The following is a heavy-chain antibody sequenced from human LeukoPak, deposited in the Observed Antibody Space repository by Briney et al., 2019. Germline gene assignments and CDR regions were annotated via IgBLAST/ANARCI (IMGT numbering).Heavy chain of an antibody. Sequence: SVKVSCKDSGGSFNNYAINWVRQAPGQGLEYMGGIIPMLGKANHAQKFQGRLTITADESTSAAYMELSSLRSEDTAVYYCARALPLPITVVRGEFYYYGMDVWGQGTTVTVSS. CDR1: GGSFNNYA. CDR2: IIPMLGKA. D-gene: IGHD3-10*01. CDR3: ARALPLPITVVRGEFYYYGMDV. J-gene: IGHJ6*02. V-gene: IGHV1-69*10.